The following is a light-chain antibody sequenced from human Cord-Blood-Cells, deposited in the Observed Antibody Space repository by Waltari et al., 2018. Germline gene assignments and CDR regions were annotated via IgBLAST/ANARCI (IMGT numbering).Light chain of an antibody. V-gene: IGLV2-14*01. J-gene: IGLJ2*01. Sequence: QSALTQPASVSGSPGQSITISCTGTSSDVGGYNYVSWYQQHPGKAPKPMIYDVSKRPSGVSNRFSGSKSGNTASLTISGLQAGDEADYYCSSYTSSSTVVFGGGTKLTVL. CDR1: SSDVGGYNY. CDR3: SSYTSSSTVV. CDR2: DVS.